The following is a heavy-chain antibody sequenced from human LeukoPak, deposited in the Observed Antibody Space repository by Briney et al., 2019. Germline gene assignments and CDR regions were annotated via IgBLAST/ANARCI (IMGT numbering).Heavy chain of an antibody. J-gene: IGHJ4*02. V-gene: IGHV1-46*01. CDR2: INPSGGST. CDR1: GYTFTSYD. CDR3: ARAPSNYAYIDY. Sequence: ASVKVSCKASGYTFTSYDINWVRQAPGQGLEWMGIINPSGGSTSYAQKFQGRVTMTRDMSTSTVYMELSSLRSEDTAVYYCARAPSNYAYIDYWGQGTLVTVSS. D-gene: IGHD4-11*01.